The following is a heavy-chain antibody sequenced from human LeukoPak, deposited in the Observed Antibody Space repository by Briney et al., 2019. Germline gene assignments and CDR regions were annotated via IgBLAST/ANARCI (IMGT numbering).Heavy chain of an antibody. CDR1: GFTFSSYA. V-gene: IGHV3-30*04. Sequence: GRSLRLSCAASGFTFSSYAVHCVRQAPGKGLEWVAVISYDGSNKYYADSVKGRFTISRDNSKNTLYLQMNSLRAEDTAVYFCASGKYRYGDNWFDPWGQGTLVTVSS. J-gene: IGHJ5*02. D-gene: IGHD5-18*01. CDR2: ISYDGSNK. CDR3: ASGKYRYGDNWFDP.